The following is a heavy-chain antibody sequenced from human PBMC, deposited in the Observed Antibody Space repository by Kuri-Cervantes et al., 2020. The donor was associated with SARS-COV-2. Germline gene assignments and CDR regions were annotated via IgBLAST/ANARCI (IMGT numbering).Heavy chain of an antibody. CDR3: VRDPHDWGMDV. D-gene: IGHD3-16*01. CDR2: ISYDGSNK. V-gene: IGHV3-30-3*01. Sequence: GGSLRLSCAASGFTFSSYAMHWVRQAPGKGPEWVAAISYDGSNKYYADSVKGRFTISRDNSKNTLYLQMNSLRVEDTAIYYCVRDPHDWGMDVWGKGTTVTVSS. J-gene: IGHJ6*04. CDR1: GFTFSSYA.